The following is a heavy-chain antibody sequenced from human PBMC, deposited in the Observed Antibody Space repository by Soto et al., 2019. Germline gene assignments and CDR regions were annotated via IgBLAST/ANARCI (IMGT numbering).Heavy chain of an antibody. CDR2: ISAYNGNT. J-gene: IGHJ6*02. CDR1: GYTFTSYG. D-gene: IGHD6-19*01. CDR3: ARAPAPGWYYYYGMDV. Sequence: ASVKVSCKASGYTFTSYGISWVRQAPGQGLEWLGWISAYNGNTNYAQKLQGRVTMTTDTSTSTAYMELRSLRSDDTAVYYCARAPAPGWYYYYGMDVWGQGTTVTVSS. V-gene: IGHV1-18*04.